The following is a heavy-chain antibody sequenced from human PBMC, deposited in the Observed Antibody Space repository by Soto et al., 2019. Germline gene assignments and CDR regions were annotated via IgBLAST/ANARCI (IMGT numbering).Heavy chain of an antibody. CDR2: INHSGST. CDR1: GGSFSGYY. Sequence: SETLSLTCAVYGGSFSGYYWSWIRQPPGKGLEWIGEINHSGSTNYNPSLKSRVTISVDTSKNQFSLKLSSVTAADTAVYYCARVVSGYDYVGGSYRLYCFDYWGQGTLVTVSS. CDR3: ARVVSGYDYVGGSYRLYCFDY. V-gene: IGHV4-34*01. D-gene: IGHD3-16*02. J-gene: IGHJ4*02.